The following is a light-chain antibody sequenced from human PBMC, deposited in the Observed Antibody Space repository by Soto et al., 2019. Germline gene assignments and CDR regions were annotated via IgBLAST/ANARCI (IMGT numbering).Light chain of an antibody. CDR2: KAS. CDR3: QQYNSDSQT. V-gene: IGKV1-5*03. J-gene: IGKJ1*01. CDR1: QSISSW. Sequence: DIQMTQSPSTLSASVGDRVTITCRASQSISSWLAWYQQKPGKAPKLLIYKASTLESGVPSRFSGSGSGTVFTLTISSLQPDDFATYYCQQYNSDSQTFGQGTKVEIK.